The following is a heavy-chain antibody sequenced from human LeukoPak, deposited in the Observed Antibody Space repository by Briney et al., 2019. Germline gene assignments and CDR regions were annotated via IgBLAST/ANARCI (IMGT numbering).Heavy chain of an antibody. D-gene: IGHD5-18*01. CDR2: INSDGSNT. Sequence: GGSLRLSCAASGFISSNHWMHWVRQPPGKGLVWVSRINSDGSNTAYADSVKGRFTIYRDNAKNTLFLQMNSLRAEDTAVYYCTSDTVNTAVGIDYWGQGTLVTVSS. J-gene: IGHJ4*02. CDR1: GFISSNHW. V-gene: IGHV3-74*01. CDR3: TSDTVNTAVGIDY.